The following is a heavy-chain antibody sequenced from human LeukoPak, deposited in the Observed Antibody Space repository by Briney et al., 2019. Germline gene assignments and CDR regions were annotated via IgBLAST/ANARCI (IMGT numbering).Heavy chain of an antibody. V-gene: IGHV1-18*01. CDR2: ISAYNGNT. D-gene: IGHD1-26*01. J-gene: IGHJ3*02. CDR3: ARAPRWELPDAFDI. CDR1: GYTFTIYG. Sequence: ASVKVSCKASGYTFTIYGISWVRQAPGQGLEWMGWISAYNGNTNYAQKLQGRVTMTTDTSTSTAYMELRSLRSDDTAVYYCARAPRWELPDAFDIWGQGTMVTVSS.